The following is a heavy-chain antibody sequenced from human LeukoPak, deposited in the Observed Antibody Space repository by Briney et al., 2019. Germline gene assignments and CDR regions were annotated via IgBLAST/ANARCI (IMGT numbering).Heavy chain of an antibody. CDR2: ISSSSSTI. Sequence: PGGSLRLSCAASGFTFSSYGMHWVRQAPGKGLEWVSYISSSSSTIYYADSVKGRFTISRDNAKNSLYLQMNSLRAEDTAVYYCARGKWELLPVFDYWGQGTLVTVSS. V-gene: IGHV3-48*01. CDR1: GFTFSSYG. CDR3: ARGKWELLPVFDY. J-gene: IGHJ4*02. D-gene: IGHD1-26*01.